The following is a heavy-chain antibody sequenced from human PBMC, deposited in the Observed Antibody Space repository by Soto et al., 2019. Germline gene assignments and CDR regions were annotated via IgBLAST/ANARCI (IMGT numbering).Heavy chain of an antibody. CDR1: GYTFTNYG. D-gene: IGHD3-10*01. Sequence: ASVKVSCKASGYTFTNYGISWMLQAPGQGLEWMGWISAYNGNTNYAQKLQGRVTMTSDTSTSTAYMELRSLRSDDTAVYYCARQGYYGSGSYSGGYYFDYWGQGTLVTVSS. V-gene: IGHV1-18*04. J-gene: IGHJ4*02. CDR2: ISAYNGNT. CDR3: ARQGYYGSGSYSGGYYFDY.